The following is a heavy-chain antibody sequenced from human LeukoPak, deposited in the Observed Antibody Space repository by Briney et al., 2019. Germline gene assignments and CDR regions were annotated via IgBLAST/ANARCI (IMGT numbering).Heavy chain of an antibody. CDR1: GYSISSGYY. CDR2: IYHSGST. V-gene: IGHV4-38-2*02. CDR3: ALAQQLGDAFDI. D-gene: IGHD6-13*01. J-gene: IGHJ3*02. Sequence: SETLSPTCTVSGYSISSGYYWGWIRQPPGKGLEWIGSIYHSGSTYYNPSLKSRVTISVDTSKNQFSLKLSSVTAADTAVYYCALAQQLGDAFDIWGQGTMVTVSS.